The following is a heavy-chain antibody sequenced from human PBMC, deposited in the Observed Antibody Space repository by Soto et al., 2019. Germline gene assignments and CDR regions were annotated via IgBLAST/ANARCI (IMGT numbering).Heavy chain of an antibody. CDR2: IIPILGIA. D-gene: IGHD3-10*01. CDR3: ARERDYYGSGRPIDY. J-gene: IGHJ4*02. V-gene: IGHV1-69*08. Sequence: QVQLVQSGAEVKKPGSSVKVSCKASGGTFSSYTISWVRQAPGQGLEWMGRIIPILGIANYAQKFQGRVTIPADKTTRTAYMELSSLRSEDTAGYYCARERDYYGSGRPIDYWGQGTLVTVSS. CDR1: GGTFSSYT.